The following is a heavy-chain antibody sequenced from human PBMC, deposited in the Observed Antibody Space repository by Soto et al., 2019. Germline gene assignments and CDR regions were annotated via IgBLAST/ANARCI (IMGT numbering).Heavy chain of an antibody. CDR2: MYHSGST. J-gene: IGHJ4*02. CDR1: GGSISSGGYS. V-gene: IGHV4-30-2*01. D-gene: IGHD4-17*01. Sequence: SETLSLTCAVSGGSISSGGYSWSWIRQPPGKGLEWIGYMYHSGSTYYNPSLKSRVTISIDRSKNQFSLKLSSVTAADTAVYYCARQYGDYFDYWGQGTLVTVSS. CDR3: ARQYGDYFDY.